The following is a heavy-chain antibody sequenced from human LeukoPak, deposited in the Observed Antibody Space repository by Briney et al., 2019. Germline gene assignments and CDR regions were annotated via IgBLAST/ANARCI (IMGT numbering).Heavy chain of an antibody. CDR1: GFTFSSYA. CDR2: ISYDGSNK. Sequence: GRSLRLSCAASGFTFSSYAMHWVRQAPGKGLEWVAVISYDGSNKYYADSVKGRFTISRDNSKNTLYLQMNSLRAEDTAVYFCAKDRRGNYYYFDYWGQGTLVTVSS. D-gene: IGHD1-7*01. CDR3: AKDRRGNYYYFDY. V-gene: IGHV3-30-3*01. J-gene: IGHJ4*02.